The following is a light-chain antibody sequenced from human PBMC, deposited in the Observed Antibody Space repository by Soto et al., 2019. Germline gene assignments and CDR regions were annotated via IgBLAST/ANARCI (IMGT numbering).Light chain of an antibody. Sequence: QSVLTQPASVSGSPGQSITISCTGTSSDVGGYNHVSWYQQYPGKAPKLMIYDVTNRPSGVPDRFSGSKSGTSASLAITGLQAEDEADYYCQSYDSSLSGPWVFGGGTKLTVL. CDR3: QSYDSSLSGPWV. V-gene: IGLV2-14*01. J-gene: IGLJ3*02. CDR2: DVT. CDR1: SSDVGGYNH.